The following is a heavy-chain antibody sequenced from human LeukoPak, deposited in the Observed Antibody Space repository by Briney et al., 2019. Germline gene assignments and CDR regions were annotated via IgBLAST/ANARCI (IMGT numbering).Heavy chain of an antibody. CDR3: ARDLSGGGLDY. V-gene: IGHV3-64*01. CDR1: GFTFSVPV. D-gene: IGHD3-10*01. CDR2: ISSNGGST. J-gene: IGHJ4*02. Sequence: GGSLRLSCAASGFTFSVPVMHWVRQAPGKGLEYVSVISSNGGSTSYANSVKGRFTISRDNSKNTLYLQMGSLRAEDMAVYYCARDLSGGGLDYWGQGTLVTVSS.